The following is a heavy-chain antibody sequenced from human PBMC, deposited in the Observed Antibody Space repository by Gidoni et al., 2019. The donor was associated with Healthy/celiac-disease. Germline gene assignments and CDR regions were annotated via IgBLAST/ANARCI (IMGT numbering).Heavy chain of an antibody. CDR3: ARDYYGSGSTNDY. CDR1: GFPFSDYY. Sequence: QVQLVESGGGLVQTGGSLRLSCAAAGFPFSDYYMSWIRQAPGKGLEWVSYISSSSSYTNYADSVKGRFTISRDNAKNSLYLQMNSLRAEDTAVYYCARDYYGSGSTNDYWGQGTLVTVSS. CDR2: ISSSSSYT. J-gene: IGHJ4*02. D-gene: IGHD3-10*01. V-gene: IGHV3-11*05.